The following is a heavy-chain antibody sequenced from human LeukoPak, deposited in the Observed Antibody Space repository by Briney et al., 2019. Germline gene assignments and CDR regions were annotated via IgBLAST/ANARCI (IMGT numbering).Heavy chain of an antibody. CDR1: GFTVSSNY. Sequence: GGSLRLSCAASGFTVSSNYMSWVRQAPGKGLDWVSVIYSGGSTYYADSVKGRFTISRDNSKNMLYLQMNSLRAEDTAVYYCARDEALAYNWNYVRPYAFDIWGQGTMVTVSS. V-gene: IGHV3-66*01. J-gene: IGHJ3*02. D-gene: IGHD1-7*01. CDR3: ARDEALAYNWNYVRPYAFDI. CDR2: IYSGGST.